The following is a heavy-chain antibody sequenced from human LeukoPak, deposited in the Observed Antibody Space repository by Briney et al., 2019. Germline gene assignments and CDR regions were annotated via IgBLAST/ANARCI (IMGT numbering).Heavy chain of an antibody. CDR3: AGDRPAHYFDS. D-gene: IGHD6-6*01. CDR1: GFTFSSYC. V-gene: IGHV3-21*01. Sequence: GGSLRLSCAASGFTFSSYCMNWVRQAPGKVLEWVSSIRSISSHIYYADSVKDRFTISRDNAKNSLYLQMNRLSVEDTALYVCAGDRPAHYFDSWGPGTLVTVS. CDR2: IRSISSHI. J-gene: IGHJ4*02.